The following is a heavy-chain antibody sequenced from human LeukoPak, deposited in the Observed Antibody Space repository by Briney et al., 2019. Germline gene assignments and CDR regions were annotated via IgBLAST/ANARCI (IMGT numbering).Heavy chain of an antibody. V-gene: IGHV4-30-2*01. CDR3: ARDRRGNTSFDY. Sequence: PSETLSLTCAVSGGSISSGGYSWGWVRQPPGKGLEWIGYINHSGSTYYNPSLKSRVTISVDTSKNQFSLKLSSVTAADTAVYYCARDRRGNTSFDYWGQGTLVTVSS. D-gene: IGHD2-2*02. J-gene: IGHJ4*02. CDR2: INHSGST. CDR1: GGSISSGGYS.